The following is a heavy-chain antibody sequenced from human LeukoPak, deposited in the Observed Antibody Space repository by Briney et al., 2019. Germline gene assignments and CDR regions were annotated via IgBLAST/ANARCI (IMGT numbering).Heavy chain of an antibody. V-gene: IGHV1-46*01. J-gene: IGHJ4*02. CDR2: FNPHGRP. D-gene: IGHD3-9*01. CDR3: ARTVYDILSGFDY. Sequence: GASVKVSCKASGYTFTTHYIHWVRQAPGQGVEWMGMFNPHGRPRHSQKFQGRVTMTRDTSTTTVTMELSSLRSEDTAVYYCARTVYDILSGFDYWGQGTLVTVSS. CDR1: GYTFTTHY.